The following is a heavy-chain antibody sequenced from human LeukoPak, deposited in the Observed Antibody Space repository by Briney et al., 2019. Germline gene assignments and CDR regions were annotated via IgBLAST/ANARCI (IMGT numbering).Heavy chain of an antibody. CDR3: AREGGYGDYGMDV. V-gene: IGHV1-2*02. J-gene: IGHJ6*02. CDR2: INPNSGGT. CDR1: GYTFTGYY. D-gene: IGHD5-12*01. Sequence: ASVKVSCKASGYTFTGYYMRWVRQAPGQGLEWMGWINPNSGGTNYAQKFQGRVTMTRDTSISTAYMELSRLRSDDTAVYYCAREGGYGDYGMDVWGQGTTVTVSS.